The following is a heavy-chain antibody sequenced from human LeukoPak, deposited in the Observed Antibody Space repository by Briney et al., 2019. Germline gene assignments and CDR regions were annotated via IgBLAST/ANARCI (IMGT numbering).Heavy chain of an antibody. D-gene: IGHD2-15*01. CDR3: ARACSGGSCYSD. CDR2: ISSSSSYI. CDR1: GFTFSSYS. V-gene: IGHV3-21*01. J-gene: IGHJ4*02. Sequence: GGSLRLSCAASGFTFSSYSMNWVRQAPGKGLEWGSSISSSSSYIYYADSVKGRFTISRDNAKNSLYLQMNSLRAEDTAVYYCARACSGGSCYSDWGQGTLVTVSS.